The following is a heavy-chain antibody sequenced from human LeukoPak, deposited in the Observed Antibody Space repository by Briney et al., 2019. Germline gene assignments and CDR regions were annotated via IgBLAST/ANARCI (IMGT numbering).Heavy chain of an antibody. CDR3: ARGRMAARQIFTYYYYGMDV. CDR1: GGSFSGYY. CDR2: INHSGST. Sequence: PSETLSLTGAVYGGSFSGYYWSWIRQPPGKGLEWIGEINHSGSTNYNPSLKSRVTISVDTSKNQFSLKLSSVTAADTAVYYCARGRMAARQIFTYYYYGMDVWGQGTTVTVSS. J-gene: IGHJ6*02. V-gene: IGHV4-34*01. D-gene: IGHD6-6*01.